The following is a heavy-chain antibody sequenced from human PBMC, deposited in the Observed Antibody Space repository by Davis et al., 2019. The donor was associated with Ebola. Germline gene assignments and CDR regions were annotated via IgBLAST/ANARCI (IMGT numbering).Heavy chain of an antibody. D-gene: IGHD1-26*01. CDR3: ARDRLVGTIGRNYYYGMDV. CDR1: GFTFDDYG. Sequence: GESLKISCAAAGFTFDDYGMSWVRQAPGKGLEWVSHINWNGGSTGYADSVKGRFTISRDNAKNTLYLQMSSLRADDTAVYYCARDRLVGTIGRNYYYGMDVWGQGTTVTVSS. CDR2: INWNGGST. V-gene: IGHV3-20*04. J-gene: IGHJ6*02.